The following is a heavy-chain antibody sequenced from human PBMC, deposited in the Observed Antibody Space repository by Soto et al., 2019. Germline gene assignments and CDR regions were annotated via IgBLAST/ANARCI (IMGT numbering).Heavy chain of an antibody. V-gene: IGHV3-21*01. D-gene: IGHD2-8*01. J-gene: IGHJ4*02. CDR3: ATNYCTNAVSPVAPHY. CDR1: GFTFSSYT. CDR2: ISSSSSYI. Sequence: GGSLRLSCAASGFTFSSYTMNWVRQAPGKGLEWVSSISSSSSYIYYADSVKGRFTISRDNAKNSLYLQMNSLRAEDTAVYYCATNYCTNAVSPVAPHYWCPGPLVTLSS.